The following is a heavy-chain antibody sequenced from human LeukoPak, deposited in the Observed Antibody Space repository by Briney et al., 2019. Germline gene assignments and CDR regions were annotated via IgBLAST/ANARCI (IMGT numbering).Heavy chain of an antibody. J-gene: IGHJ4*02. CDR1: GFTFSSYW. D-gene: IGHD3-22*01. V-gene: IGHV3-7*01. CDR3: ARDLEWYYYDSSGYHFDY. Sequence: PGGSLRPSCAASGFTFSSYWMSWVRQAPGKGLEWVANIKQDGSEKYYVGSVKGRFTISRDNAKNSLYLQMNSLRAEDTAVYYCARDLEWYYYDSSGYHFDYWGQGTLVTVSS. CDR2: IKQDGSEK.